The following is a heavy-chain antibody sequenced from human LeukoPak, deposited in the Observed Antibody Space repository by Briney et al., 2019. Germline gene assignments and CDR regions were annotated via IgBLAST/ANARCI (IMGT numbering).Heavy chain of an antibody. D-gene: IGHD6-6*01. J-gene: IGHJ4*02. CDR3: ARGLSGYASSLGY. Sequence: GGPLRLSCAASGFTFSSYWMHWVRQAPGKGLVWVSRINSDGSSTSYADSVRGRFSISRDNAKNTLYLQMNSLSAEDTAVYYCARGLSGYASSLGYWGQGTLVTVSS. CDR2: INSDGSST. CDR1: GFTFSSYW. V-gene: IGHV3-74*01.